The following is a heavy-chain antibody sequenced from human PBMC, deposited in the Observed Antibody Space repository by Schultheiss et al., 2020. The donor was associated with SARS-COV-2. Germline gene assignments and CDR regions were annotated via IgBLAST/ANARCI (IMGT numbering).Heavy chain of an antibody. CDR3: ARVTEDRAYYYYGMDV. CDR2: INHSGCT. Sequence: SETLSLTCAVYGGSFSGYYWSWIRQPPGKGLEWIGEINHSGCTNYNPSLKSRVTISVDKSKNQFSLKLSSVTAADTAVYYCARVTEDRAYYYYGMDVWGQGTTVTVSS. CDR1: GGSFSGYY. D-gene: IGHD2-15*01. J-gene: IGHJ6*02. V-gene: IGHV4-34*01.